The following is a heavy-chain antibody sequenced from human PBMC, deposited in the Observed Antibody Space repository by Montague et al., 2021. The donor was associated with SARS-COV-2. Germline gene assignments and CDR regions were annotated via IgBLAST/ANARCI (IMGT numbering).Heavy chain of an antibody. CDR1: GYSISSGYY. D-gene: IGHD3/OR15-3a*01. J-gene: IGHJ4*02. CDR2: ISDIGKT. Sequence: SETLSLTCSVSGYSISSGYYWGWIRQPPGKGLEWVGCISDIGKTYYSPSLKSRLTISLDSSKNQFSLQARSVTAADTAVYYCVRVLDNRGRDYWGQGTLVTVSS. V-gene: IGHV4-38-2*02. CDR3: VRVLDNRGRDY.